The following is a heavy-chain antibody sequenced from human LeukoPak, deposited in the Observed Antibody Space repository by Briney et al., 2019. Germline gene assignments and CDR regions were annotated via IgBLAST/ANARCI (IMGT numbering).Heavy chain of an antibody. V-gene: IGHV3-23*02. CDR1: GFTFSSYP. D-gene: IGHD2-8*01. Sequence: GGSLRLSCPASGFTFSSYPMHWVRQAPGEGLEWVSVISGSGGNVYFVDSVKGRFNIPRDNSKDPLYLQLNRLRAEDTAVYYCAKRGLDGVSPAVIHWYFGLSGGGTLGTVSS. CDR2: ISGSGGNV. CDR3: AKRGLDGVSPAVIHWYFGL. J-gene: IGHJ2*01.